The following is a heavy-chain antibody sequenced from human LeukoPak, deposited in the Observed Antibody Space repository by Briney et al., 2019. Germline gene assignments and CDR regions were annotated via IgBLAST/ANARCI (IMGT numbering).Heavy chain of an antibody. V-gene: IGHV3-33*08. CDR2: IWYDGSNK. CDR3: ARCSSSWYDYFDY. D-gene: IGHD6-13*01. Sequence: PGGSLRLSCAASGFTFSSYWMHWVRQAPGKGLEWVAVIWYDGSNKYYADSVKGRFTISRDNSKNTLYLQMNSLRAEDTAVYYCARCSSSWYDYFDYWGQGTLVTVSS. CDR1: GFTFSSYW. J-gene: IGHJ4*02.